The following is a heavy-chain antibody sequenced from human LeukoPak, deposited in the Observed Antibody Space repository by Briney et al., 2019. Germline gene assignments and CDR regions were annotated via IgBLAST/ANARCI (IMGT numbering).Heavy chain of an antibody. CDR2: ISSSSSYI. CDR3: ARGGGYSYGSFDY. Sequence: GGSLRLSCAASGFTFSSYSMNWVRQAPGKGLEWVSSISSSSSYIYYADSVKGRFTISRDNAKNSLYPQMNSLRAEDTAVYYCARGGGYSYGSFDYWGQGTLVTVSS. V-gene: IGHV3-21*01. D-gene: IGHD5-18*01. CDR1: GFTFSSYS. J-gene: IGHJ4*02.